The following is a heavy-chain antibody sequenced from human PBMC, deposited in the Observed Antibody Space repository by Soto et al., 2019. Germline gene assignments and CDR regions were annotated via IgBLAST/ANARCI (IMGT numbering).Heavy chain of an antibody. CDR3: ARVMYSSSPGDYYYYYGMDV. Sequence: GGSLRLSCAASGFTFSSYSMNWVRQAPGKGLEWVSSISSSSSYIYYADSVKGRFTISRDNAKNSLYLQMNSLRAEDTAVYYCARVMYSSSPGDYYYYYGMDVWGQGTTVTVS. D-gene: IGHD6-6*01. CDR2: ISSSSSYI. CDR1: GFTFSSYS. J-gene: IGHJ6*02. V-gene: IGHV3-21*01.